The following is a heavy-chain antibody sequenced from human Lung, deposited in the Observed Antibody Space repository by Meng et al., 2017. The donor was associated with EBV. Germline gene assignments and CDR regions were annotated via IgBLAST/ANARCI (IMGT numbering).Heavy chain of an antibody. Sequence: EGQSGGSGGGLVQPGGSLRVSGAAAGLTFSSYAMSWVRQAPGKGLEWVSAISGSGGSTYYADSVKGRFTISRDNSKNTLYLQMNSLRAEDTAVYYCAKDGPDYGDYGTFTDYWGQGTLVTVSS. CDR1: GLTFSSYA. J-gene: IGHJ4*02. CDR2: ISGSGGST. V-gene: IGHV3-23*04. D-gene: IGHD4-17*01. CDR3: AKDGPDYGDYGTFTDY.